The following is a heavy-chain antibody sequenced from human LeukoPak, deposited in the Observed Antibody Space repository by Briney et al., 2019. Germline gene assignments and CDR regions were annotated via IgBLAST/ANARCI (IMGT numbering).Heavy chain of an antibody. CDR2: TYHSGST. Sequence: PSETLSLTCTVSGGSIISTSFYWGWIRQPPGKGLAWLGSTYHSGSTYDNPSLKSRDTISVDRSKNQFSLKLSSVTAADTAVYYCARLYYDSRGYYWFDRWGQGTLVTVSS. CDR3: ARLYYDSRGYYWFDR. D-gene: IGHD3-22*01. V-gene: IGHV4-39*01. CDR1: GGSIISTSFY. J-gene: IGHJ5*02.